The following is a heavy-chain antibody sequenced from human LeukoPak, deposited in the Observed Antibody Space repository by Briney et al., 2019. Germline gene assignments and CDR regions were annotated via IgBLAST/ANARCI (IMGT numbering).Heavy chain of an antibody. Sequence: PGRSLRLSCAASGFTFSSYAMHWVRQAPGKGLEWVAVISNDGSTKYYADSVKGRFSISRDNSEKMLYLQMNSLRVEDTAVYYCAREYGGYLGYFDHWGPGTLVTVSS. CDR1: GFTFSSYA. CDR3: AREYGGYLGYFDH. J-gene: IGHJ4*02. CDR2: ISNDGSTK. D-gene: IGHD2-15*01. V-gene: IGHV3-30-3*01.